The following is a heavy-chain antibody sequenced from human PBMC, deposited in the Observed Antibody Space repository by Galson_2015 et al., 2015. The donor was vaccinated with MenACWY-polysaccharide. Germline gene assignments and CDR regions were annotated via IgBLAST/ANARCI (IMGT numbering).Heavy chain of an antibody. CDR3: ARVYERYYGSGSYYSYNMDV. J-gene: IGHJ6*02. CDR1: GFTFSSYW. CDR2: INSDGSST. V-gene: IGHV3-74*01. D-gene: IGHD3-10*01. Sequence: SLRLSCAASGFTFSSYWMHWVRQAPGKGLVWVSRINSDGSSTSYADSVKGRLTISRDNAKNTVYLQMNSLRAEDTAVYYCARVYERYYGSGSYYSYNMDVWGQGTTVTVSS.